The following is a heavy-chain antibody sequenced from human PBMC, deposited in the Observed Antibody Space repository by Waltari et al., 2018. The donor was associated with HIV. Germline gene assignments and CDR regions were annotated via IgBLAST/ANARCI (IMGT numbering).Heavy chain of an antibody. CDR2: ISYDGSNK. V-gene: IGHV3-30-3*01. J-gene: IGHJ4*02. CDR1: GFTLSSYA. CDR3: ARVRNGGSSVYFDY. D-gene: IGHD6-6*01. Sequence: QVQLVESGGGVVQPGRSLRLSCAASGFTLSSYAMHWVRQAPGKGLEGVAVISYDGSNKYYADSVKGRFTISRDNSKNTLYLQMNSLRAEDTAVYYCARVRNGGSSVYFDYWGQGTLVTVSS.